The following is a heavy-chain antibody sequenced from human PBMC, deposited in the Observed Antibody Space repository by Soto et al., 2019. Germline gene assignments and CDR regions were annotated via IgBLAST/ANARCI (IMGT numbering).Heavy chain of an antibody. V-gene: IGHV3-74*01. Sequence: EVQLVESGGGLVQSGGSLRLSCAASGFTLGNYWMHWVRQAPGKGLVWVSRINDYGTTINYAESVEGRFIISRDDAKSEVYLQMNNLRAEDSAVYYCARGVLEPFDYWGQGALVTVSS. CDR3: ARGVLEPFDY. CDR1: GFTLGNYW. CDR2: INDYGTTI. J-gene: IGHJ4*02. D-gene: IGHD1-1*01.